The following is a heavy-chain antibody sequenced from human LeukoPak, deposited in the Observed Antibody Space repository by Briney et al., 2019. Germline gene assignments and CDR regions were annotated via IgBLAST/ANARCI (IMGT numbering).Heavy chain of an antibody. Sequence: PSETLSLTCTVSGGSISSSSYYWGWIRQPPGKGLEWIGSIYHSESTYYNPSLKSRVTIVDTSKNQFSLKLSSVTAADTAVYYCARGQRWSSRSYYYYYMDVWGKGTTVTVSS. CDR3: ARGQRWSSRSYYYYYMDV. J-gene: IGHJ6*03. D-gene: IGHD6-13*01. CDR1: GGSISSSSYY. V-gene: IGHV4-39*07. CDR2: IYHSEST.